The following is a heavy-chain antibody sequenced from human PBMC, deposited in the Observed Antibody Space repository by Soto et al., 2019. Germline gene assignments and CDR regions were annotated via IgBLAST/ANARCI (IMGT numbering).Heavy chain of an antibody. CDR1: GFTFSSYG. Sequence: GGSLRLSCAASGFTFSSYGMHWVRQAPGKGLEWVAVIWYDGSNKYYADSVKGRFTISRDNSKNTLYLQMNSLRAEDTAVYYCAREYCSGGSCYSVSDYWGQGTLVTVSS. J-gene: IGHJ4*02. V-gene: IGHV3-33*01. D-gene: IGHD2-15*01. CDR2: IWYDGSNK. CDR3: AREYCSGGSCYSVSDY.